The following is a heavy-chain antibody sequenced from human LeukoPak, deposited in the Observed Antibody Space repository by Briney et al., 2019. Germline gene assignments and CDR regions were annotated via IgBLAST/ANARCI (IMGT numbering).Heavy chain of an antibody. CDR3: ARDVPYYYESSGYYSLGFDI. D-gene: IGHD3-22*01. CDR1: GFTFSNYS. J-gene: IGHJ3*02. CDR2: ISSSSSYI. V-gene: IGHV3-21*01. Sequence: GGSLRLSCAASGFTFSNYSMNWVRQAPGKGLEWVSSISSSSSYIYYADSVKGRFTISRDNAKNSLYLQMNSLRAEDTAVYYCARDVPYYYESSGYYSLGFDIWGQGTMVTVSS.